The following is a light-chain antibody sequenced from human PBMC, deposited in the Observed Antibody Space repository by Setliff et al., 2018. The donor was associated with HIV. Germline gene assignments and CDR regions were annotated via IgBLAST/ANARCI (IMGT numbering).Light chain of an antibody. Sequence: QSVLTQPPSASGSPGQSVTISCTGTSSDIGAYNFVSWYQQHPGRAPKLMIYEVTKRPSGVPDRFSGSKSGNTASLTVSGLQAEDEADYYCTSYSSSSVYFFGTGTKATVL. V-gene: IGLV2-8*01. J-gene: IGLJ1*01. CDR2: EVT. CDR1: SSDIGAYNF. CDR3: TSYSSSSVYF.